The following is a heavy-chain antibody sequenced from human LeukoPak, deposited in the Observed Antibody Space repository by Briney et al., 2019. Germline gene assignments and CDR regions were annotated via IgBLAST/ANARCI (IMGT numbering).Heavy chain of an antibody. CDR1: GGTFSSYA. D-gene: IGHD6-13*01. CDR2: IIPIFGTA. CDR3: ARGAPVGAAAATTAEYYFDY. Sequence: ASVKVSCKASGGTFSSYAISWVRQTPGQGLEWMGGIIPIFGTANYAQKFQGRVTITTDESTSTAYMELSSLRSEDTAVYYCARGAPVGAAAATTAEYYFDYWGQEPWSPSPQ. J-gene: IGHJ4*01. V-gene: IGHV1-69*05.